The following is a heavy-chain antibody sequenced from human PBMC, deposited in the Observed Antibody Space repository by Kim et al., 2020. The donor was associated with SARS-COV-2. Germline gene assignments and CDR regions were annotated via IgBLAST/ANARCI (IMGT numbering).Heavy chain of an antibody. CDR2: LYSDGRT. CDR1: GFIVSDRN. D-gene: IGHD2-8*01. Sequence: GGSLRLSCVVSGFIVSDRNMKWVRQAPGKGLECVSALYSDGRTYYADSMRGRFIISRDNSRNTLYLQMNSLRTEDTALYYCVTNPGYWGQGTLVTVSS. V-gene: IGHV3-66*01. J-gene: IGHJ4*02. CDR3: VTNPGY.